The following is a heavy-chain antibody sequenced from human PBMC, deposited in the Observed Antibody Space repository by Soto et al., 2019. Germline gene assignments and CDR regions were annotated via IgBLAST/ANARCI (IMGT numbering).Heavy chain of an antibody. D-gene: IGHD2-15*01. CDR3: ARGGGGSPWRYFDL. CDR1: GGSFSGYY. J-gene: IGHJ2*01. CDR2: INHSGST. Sequence: QVQLQQWGAGLLKPSETLSLTCAVYGGSFSGYYWSWIRQPPGKGLEWIGEINHSGSTNYNPSLKSRVTISVDTSKNQFSLKLSSVPAADTAVYYCARGGGGSPWRYFDLWGRGTLVTVSS. V-gene: IGHV4-34*01.